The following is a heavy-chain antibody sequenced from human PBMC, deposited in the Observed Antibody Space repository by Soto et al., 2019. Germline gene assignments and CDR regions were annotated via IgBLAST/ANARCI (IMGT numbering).Heavy chain of an antibody. D-gene: IGHD3-3*01. Sequence: SETLSLTCTVSGGSISSSSYYWGWIRQPPGKGLEWIGEINHSGSTNYNPSLKSRVTISVDTSKNQFSLKLSSVTAADTAVYYCARGLNPVIFGVVMSWFDPWGQGTLVTVSS. J-gene: IGHJ5*02. V-gene: IGHV4-39*07. CDR2: INHSGST. CDR3: ARGLNPVIFGVVMSWFDP. CDR1: GGSISSSSYY.